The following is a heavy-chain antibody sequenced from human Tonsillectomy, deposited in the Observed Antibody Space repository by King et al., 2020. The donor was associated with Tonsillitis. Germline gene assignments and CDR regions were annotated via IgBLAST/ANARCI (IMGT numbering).Heavy chain of an antibody. CDR2: IYYSGTT. V-gene: IGHV4-59*08. CDR3: ASVVDGYNDY. CDR1: GGSISSYY. J-gene: IGHJ4*02. D-gene: IGHD5-24*01. Sequence: QLQESGPGLVKPSETLSLTCTVSGGSISSYYWSWIRQPPGKGLEWIGYIYYSGTTNYNPSLKSRVTISIDTSKNQFSLKLSFVTAADTAVYYCASVVDGYNDYWGQGPLVTVSS.